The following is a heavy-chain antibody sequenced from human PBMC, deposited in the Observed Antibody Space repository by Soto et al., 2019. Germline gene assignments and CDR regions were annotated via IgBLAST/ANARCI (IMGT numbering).Heavy chain of an antibody. Sequence: GGSPRLSCAASGFTFSSYAMSWVRQAPGKGLEWVSVISGSGGSTYYADSVKGRFTISRDNSKNTLYLQMNSLRAEDTAVYYCARKVYYYYGMDVWGQGTTVTVSS. CDR3: ARKVYYYYGMDV. J-gene: IGHJ6*02. CDR1: GFTFSSYA. CDR2: ISGSGGST. V-gene: IGHV3-23*01.